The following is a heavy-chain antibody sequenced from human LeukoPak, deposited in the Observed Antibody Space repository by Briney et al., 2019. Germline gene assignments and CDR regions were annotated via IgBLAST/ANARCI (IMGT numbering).Heavy chain of an antibody. CDR2: MNPNSGNT. CDR1: GYTFTSYD. D-gene: IGHD6-19*01. V-gene: IGHV1-8*01. J-gene: IGHJ4*02. Sequence: GASVTVSCKASGYTFTSYDINWVRQATGQGLEWMGWMNPNSGNTGYAQKFQGRVTMTRNTSISTAYMELSSLRSEDTAVYYCARGSGYSSGWYLYYFDYWGQGTLVTVSS. CDR3: ARGSGYSSGWYLYYFDY.